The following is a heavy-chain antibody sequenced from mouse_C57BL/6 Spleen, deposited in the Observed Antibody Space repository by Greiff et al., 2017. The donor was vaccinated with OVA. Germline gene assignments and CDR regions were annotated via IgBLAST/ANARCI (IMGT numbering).Heavy chain of an antibody. V-gene: IGHV14-1*01. CDR2: IDPEDGDT. Sequence: EVQLQQSGAELVRPGASVKLSCTASGFNIKDYYMHWVKQRPEQGLEWIGRIDPEDGDTEYAPKFQGKATMTADTSSNTAYLQLSSLTSEDTAVYYCTTFYGNYAPFDYWGQGTTLTVSS. CDR1: GFNIKDYY. D-gene: IGHD2-1*01. J-gene: IGHJ2*01. CDR3: TTFYGNYAPFDY.